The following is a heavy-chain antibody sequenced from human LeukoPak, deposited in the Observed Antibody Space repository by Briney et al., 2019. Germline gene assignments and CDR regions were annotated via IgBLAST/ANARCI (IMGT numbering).Heavy chain of an antibody. CDR3: ARDLGYYDSSGRDY. Sequence: SVKVSCKASGYTFTGYYMHWVRQAPGQGLEWMGWINPNSGGTNYAQKFQGRVTMTRDTSISTAYMELSRLRSDDTAVYYCARDLGYYDSSGRDYWGQGTLVTVSS. D-gene: IGHD3-22*01. J-gene: IGHJ4*02. CDR1: GYTFTGYY. V-gene: IGHV1-2*02. CDR2: INPNSGGT.